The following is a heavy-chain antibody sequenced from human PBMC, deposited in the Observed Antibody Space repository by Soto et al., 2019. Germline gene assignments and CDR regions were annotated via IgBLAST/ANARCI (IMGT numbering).Heavy chain of an antibody. CDR3: ARVPGRL. V-gene: IGHV3-53*02. J-gene: IGHJ4*02. CDR1: GFSVSRNY. CDR2: VYSGGAT. Sequence: QLVETGGGLIQPGTSLTLSCAASGFSVSRNYRTWVRQAPGKGLEWVSFVYSGGATFYADSVKGRFILSRDDSQNTMYLQMYNLRAEDTAAYYCARVPGRLWGRGTLVTVAS.